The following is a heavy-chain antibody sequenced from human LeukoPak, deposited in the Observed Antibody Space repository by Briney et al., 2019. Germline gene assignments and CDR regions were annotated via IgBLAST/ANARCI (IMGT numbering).Heavy chain of an antibody. CDR3: ARGDYDYVWGSYRLNYFDY. CDR1: GFTFSSYG. V-gene: IGHV3-33*08. Sequence: PGGSLRLSCAASGFTFSSYGMHWVRQAPGKGLEWVAVIWYDGSNKYYADSVKGRFTISRDNSKNTLYLQMNSLRAEDTAVYYCARGDYDYVWGSYRLNYFDYWGQGTLVTVSS. CDR2: IWYDGSNK. D-gene: IGHD3-16*02. J-gene: IGHJ4*02.